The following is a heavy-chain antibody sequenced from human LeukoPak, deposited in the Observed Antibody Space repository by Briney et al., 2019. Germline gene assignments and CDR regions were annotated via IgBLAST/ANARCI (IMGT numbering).Heavy chain of an antibody. J-gene: IGHJ3*02. CDR3: AHGGSGNGPGAFDI. D-gene: IGHD3-10*01. CDR2: IYHSGST. V-gene: IGHV4-30-2*01. Sequence: SETLSLTCAVSGGSISSGGYSWSWIRQPPGKGLEWIGYIYHSGSTYYNPSLKSRVTISVDRSKNQFSLKLSSVTAADTAVYYWAHGGSGNGPGAFDIWGQGTMVTVSS. CDR1: GGSISSGGYS.